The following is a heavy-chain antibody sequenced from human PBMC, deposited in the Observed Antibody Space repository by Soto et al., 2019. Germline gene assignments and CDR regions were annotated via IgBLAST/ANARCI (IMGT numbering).Heavy chain of an antibody. CDR1: GFTFSSYA. J-gene: IGHJ4*02. V-gene: IGHV3-23*01. CDR2: ISGSGGST. D-gene: IGHD3-22*01. Sequence: GGSLRLSCAASGFTFSSYAMSWVRQAPGKGLEWVSAISGSGGSTYYADSVKGRFTISRDNSKNTLYLQMNSLRAEDTAVYYCAKQVIVVPTRSSYFDYWGQGTLVTVSS. CDR3: AKQVIVVPTRSSYFDY.